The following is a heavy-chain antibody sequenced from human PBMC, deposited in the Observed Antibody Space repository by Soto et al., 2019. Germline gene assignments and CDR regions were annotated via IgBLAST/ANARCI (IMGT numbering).Heavy chain of an antibody. Sequence: EVQLLESGGGLVQPGGSLRLSCAASGFTFSTYAMSWVRQAPGKGLEWVSVISDSGGNTYYADSVKGRFTISRDNSKNTLCLQMNSLRAEDTAVYHCAKDFLGVAGTPYYFDYWGQGTLVTVSS. CDR3: AKDFLGVAGTPYYFDY. V-gene: IGHV3-23*01. CDR2: ISDSGGNT. D-gene: IGHD6-19*01. CDR1: GFTFSTYA. J-gene: IGHJ4*02.